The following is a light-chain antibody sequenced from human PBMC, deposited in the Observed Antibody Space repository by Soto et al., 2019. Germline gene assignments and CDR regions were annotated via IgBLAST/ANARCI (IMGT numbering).Light chain of an antibody. J-gene: IGLJ1*01. CDR2: EVN. CDR1: SSDVGGYNY. Sequence: QSVLTQPASVSGSPGQSITISCTGTSSDVGGYNYVSWYQQHPGKAPKLMIYEVNNRPSGVSNRFSGSKSGNTASLTISGLQAEDEAAYYCSSYTTSSTYVFGTGTKLTVL. V-gene: IGLV2-14*01. CDR3: SSYTTSSTYV.